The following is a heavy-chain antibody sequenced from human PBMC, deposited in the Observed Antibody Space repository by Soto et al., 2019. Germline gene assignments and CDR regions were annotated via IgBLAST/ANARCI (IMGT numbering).Heavy chain of an antibody. D-gene: IGHD5-18*01. CDR2: LIPYNGDT. J-gene: IGHJ5*02. CDR1: GYTFTSYG. Sequence: ASVKVSCKASGYTFTSYGISWVRQAPGRGLEWLGLLIPYNGDTIYAQKFQGRVILTTDTATSTAYMEPGSLTSDDTAVYYCVRGASSGYRGWWDPWGQGTLVTVSS. CDR3: VRGASSGYRGWWDP. V-gene: IGHV1-18*01.